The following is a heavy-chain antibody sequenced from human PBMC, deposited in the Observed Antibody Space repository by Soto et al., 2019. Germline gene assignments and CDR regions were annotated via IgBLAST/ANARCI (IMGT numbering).Heavy chain of an antibody. J-gene: IGHJ4*02. CDR1: GFTFSDYY. D-gene: IGHD6-19*01. CDR2: ITSSGSTI. Sequence: VQLVESGGGLVKPGGSLRRSCAASGFTFSDYYTSWIRQAPGKGLEWVSYITSSGSTIYDADSVKGRFTISRDNAKNSLYLQMNSLRAEDTAVYYCARENEQWVAADNWGQGTLVNVSS. CDR3: ARENEQWVAADN. V-gene: IGHV3-11*01.